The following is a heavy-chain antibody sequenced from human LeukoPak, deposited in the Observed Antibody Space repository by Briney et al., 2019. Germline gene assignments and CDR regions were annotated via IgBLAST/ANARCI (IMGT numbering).Heavy chain of an antibody. CDR3: ARRWVYDKRAFDA. CDR2: IYHTGTT. D-gene: IGHD3-16*01. CDR1: GDSISGTYY. V-gene: IGHV4-59*08. J-gene: IGHJ3*01. Sequence: PSETLSLTCTVSGDSISGTYYWSWIRQPPGKGLEWISYIYHTGTTDPNPSLKSRVTISLDTSKNQFSLKMSSVTAADTAVYYCARRWVYDKRAFDAWGQGTMVTVSS.